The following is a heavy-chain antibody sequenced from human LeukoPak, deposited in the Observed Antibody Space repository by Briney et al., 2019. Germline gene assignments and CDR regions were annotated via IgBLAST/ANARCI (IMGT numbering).Heavy chain of an antibody. V-gene: IGHV1-8*01. D-gene: IGHD3-9*01. J-gene: IGHJ4*02. CDR2: MNPNSGNT. Sequence: ASVKVSCKASGYTFTSYDINWVRQATGQGLEWMGWMNPNSGNTGYAQKFQGRVTMTRDTSISTAYMELSRLRSDDTAVYYCAREGGDYDINGWGQGTLVTVSS. CDR1: GYTFTSYD. CDR3: AREGGDYDING.